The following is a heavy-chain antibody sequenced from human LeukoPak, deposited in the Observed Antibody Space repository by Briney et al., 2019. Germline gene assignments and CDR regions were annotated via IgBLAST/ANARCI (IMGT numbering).Heavy chain of an antibody. V-gene: IGHV3-33*01. Sequence: PGGSLRLSCAASGFTFSSYGMHWVRQAPGKGLEWVAVIWYDGSNKYYADSVKGRFTISRDNSKNTLYLQMNSLRAEDTAVYYCARDDGYDFWSGPFDYWGQGTLVTVSS. CDR2: IWYDGSNK. D-gene: IGHD3-3*01. CDR1: GFTFSSYG. J-gene: IGHJ4*02. CDR3: ARDDGYDFWSGPFDY.